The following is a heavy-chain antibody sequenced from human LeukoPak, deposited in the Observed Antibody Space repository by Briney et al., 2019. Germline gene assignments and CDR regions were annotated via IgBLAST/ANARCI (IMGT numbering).Heavy chain of an antibody. V-gene: IGHV4-39*07. D-gene: IGHD6-19*01. CDR1: GGSISGSSYY. J-gene: IGHJ6*02. CDR2: MYYSGST. CDR3: ARDGPGIAVAGTPYYYYGMDV. Sequence: PSETLSLTCTVSGGSISGSSYYWGWIRQPPGKGLEWIGSMYYSGSTYYNPSLKSRVTISVDTSKNQFSLKLSSVTAADTAVYYCARDGPGIAVAGTPYYYYGMDVWGQGTTVTVSS.